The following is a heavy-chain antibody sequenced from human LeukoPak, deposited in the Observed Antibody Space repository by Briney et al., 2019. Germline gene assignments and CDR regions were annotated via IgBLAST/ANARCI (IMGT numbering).Heavy chain of an antibody. Sequence: SQTLSLTCTVSGGSISSGSYYWSWIRQPAGKGLEWIGRIYTSGSTNYNPSLKSRVTISVDTSKNQFSLKLSSVTAADTAVYYCARGPYYYYYKDVWGKGTTVTVSS. CDR1: GGSISSGSYY. CDR3: ARGPYYYYYKDV. V-gene: IGHV4-61*02. CDR2: IYTSGST. J-gene: IGHJ6*03.